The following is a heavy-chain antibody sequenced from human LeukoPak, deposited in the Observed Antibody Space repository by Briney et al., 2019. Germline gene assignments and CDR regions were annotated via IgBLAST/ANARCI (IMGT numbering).Heavy chain of an antibody. D-gene: IGHD1-26*01. J-gene: IGHJ6*03. CDR1: GYTFTSYD. CDR2: MNPNSGNT. V-gene: IGHV1-8*01. CDR3: ARAPLGPSYYYYYMDV. Sequence: ASVKVSCKASGYTFTSYDINWVRQATGQGLEWMGWMNPNSGNTGYAQKFQGRATMTRNTSTSTAYMELSSLRSEDTAVYYCARAPLGPSYYYYYMDVWGKGTTVTVSS.